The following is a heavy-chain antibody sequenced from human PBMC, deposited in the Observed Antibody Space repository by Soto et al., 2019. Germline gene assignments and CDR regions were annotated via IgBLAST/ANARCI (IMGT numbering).Heavy chain of an antibody. Sequence: QVQLVESGGGVVQPGRSLRLSCAASGFTFSSYGMHWVRQAPGKGLEWVAVIWYDGSNKYYADSVKGRFTISRDNSKHTLYLQMNSLRAEDTAVYYCARERNYYDSSGSPAGYWGQGTLVTVSS. V-gene: IGHV3-33*01. CDR2: IWYDGSNK. CDR3: ARERNYYDSSGSPAGY. J-gene: IGHJ4*02. D-gene: IGHD3-22*01. CDR1: GFTFSSYG.